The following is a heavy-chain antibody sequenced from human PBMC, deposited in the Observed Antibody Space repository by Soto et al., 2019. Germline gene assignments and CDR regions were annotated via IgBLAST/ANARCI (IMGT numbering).Heavy chain of an antibody. V-gene: IGHV4-31*03. CDR1: GGSISSGGYY. D-gene: IGHD3-22*01. CDR3: ARGGYYDSSGNNWFDP. CDR2: IYYSGST. Sequence: QVQLQESGPGLVKPSQTLSLTCTVSGGSISSGGYYWSWIRQHPGKGLEWIGYIYYSGSTYYNPSLKSRVTISVDTSKIQFSLKLSSVTAADTAVYYCARGGYYDSSGNNWFDPWGQGTLVTVSS. J-gene: IGHJ5*02.